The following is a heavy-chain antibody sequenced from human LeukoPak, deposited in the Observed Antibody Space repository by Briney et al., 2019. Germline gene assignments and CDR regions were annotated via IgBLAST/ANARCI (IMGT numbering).Heavy chain of an antibody. V-gene: IGHV4-61*02. CDR2: IVPSGVT. D-gene: IGHD3-10*01. CDR1: GDSVSNDVYY. CDR3: ARDRGSTTARGVPSWFDP. Sequence: SETLSLTCTVSGDSVSNDVYYWTWIRQPAGKGLEWIGRIVPSGVTRYNPSFEGRLTISVDTAKNQFSLKLTSMTAADTAVYYCARDRGSTTARGVPSWFDPWGQGTLVTVP. J-gene: IGHJ5*02.